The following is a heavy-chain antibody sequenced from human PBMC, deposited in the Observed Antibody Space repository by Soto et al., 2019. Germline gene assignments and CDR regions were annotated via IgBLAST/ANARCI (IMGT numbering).Heavy chain of an antibody. J-gene: IGHJ4*02. Sequence: QVQLQESGPGLVKPSETLSLTCSVSGGSITNYHWSWIRQPPGKGLEWIGCFYNSGSTEYNPSLGSRVTISVDTSKNQFSLKLSSVTAADTAVYYCVSTQKWLAFDYWGQGTLVAVSS. CDR3: VSTQKWLAFDY. V-gene: IGHV4-59*01. CDR1: GGSITNYH. CDR2: FYNSGST. D-gene: IGHD6-19*01.